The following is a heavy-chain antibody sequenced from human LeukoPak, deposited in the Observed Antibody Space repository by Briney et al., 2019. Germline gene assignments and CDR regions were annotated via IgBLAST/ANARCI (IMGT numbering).Heavy chain of an antibody. CDR2: ISGSGGST. J-gene: IGHJ1*01. Sequence: GGSLRLSCAASGFTFSSYAMSWVRQAPGKGLEWVSAISGSGGSTYYADSVKGRSTISRDNSKNTLYLQMNSLRAEDTAVYYCAKDQRLQGAEYFQHWGQGTLVTVSP. CDR1: GFTFSSYA. CDR3: AKDQRLQGAEYFQH. V-gene: IGHV3-23*01. D-gene: IGHD6-25*01.